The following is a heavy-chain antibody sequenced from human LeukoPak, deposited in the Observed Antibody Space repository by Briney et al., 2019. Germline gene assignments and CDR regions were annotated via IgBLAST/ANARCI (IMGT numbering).Heavy chain of an antibody. J-gene: IGHJ4*02. CDR3: ASFRGPVAGISPPFDY. V-gene: IGHV4-38-2*02. CDR1: GYSISSGYY. Sequence: PSETLSLTGTVSGYSISSGYYWGWIRQPPGKGLEWIGSIYHSGSTYYNPSLKSRVTISVDTSKNQFSLKLSSVTAADTAVYYCASFRGPVAGISPPFDYWGQGTLVTVSS. D-gene: IGHD6-19*01. CDR2: IYHSGST.